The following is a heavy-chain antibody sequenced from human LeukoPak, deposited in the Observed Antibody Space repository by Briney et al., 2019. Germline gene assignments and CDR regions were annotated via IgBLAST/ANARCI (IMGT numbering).Heavy chain of an antibody. CDR3: GRTAINATNGMDV. J-gene: IGHJ6*02. CDR2: SRNKASSYTT. D-gene: IGHD2-21*02. Sequence: PGGSLRLSCAASGFKFSDHYIDWVRQAPGKGLEWVGRSRNKASSYTTEYAASVEGRFTISRDVSESSLYLQMNSLRTEDTAVYYCGRTAINATNGMDVWGQGTTVTVSS. CDR1: GFKFSDHY. V-gene: IGHV3-72*01.